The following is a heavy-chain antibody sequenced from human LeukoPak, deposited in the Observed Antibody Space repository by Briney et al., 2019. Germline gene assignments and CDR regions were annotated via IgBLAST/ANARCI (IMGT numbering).Heavy chain of an antibody. V-gene: IGHV1-8*01. CDR1: GYTFTSYD. D-gene: IGHD3-10*01. Sequence: GASVKVSCKASGYTFTSYDINWVRQATGQGLEWMGWMNPNSGNTGCAQKFQGRVTMTRNTSISTAYMELSSLRSEDTAVYYCARGPRGPRRNWFDPWGQGTLVTVSS. CDR3: ARGPRGPRRNWFDP. J-gene: IGHJ5*02. CDR2: MNPNSGNT.